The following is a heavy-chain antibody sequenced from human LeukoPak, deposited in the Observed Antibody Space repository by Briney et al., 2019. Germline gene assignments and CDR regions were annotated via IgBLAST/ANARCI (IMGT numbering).Heavy chain of an antibody. J-gene: IGHJ4*02. Sequence: SVKVSCKASGYTFTTYAISWVRQAPGQGLEWMGRIIPIFGTANYAQKFQGRVTITTDESTSTAYMELSSLRSEDTAVYYCARDLYYYDSSGYPSPFDYWGQGTLVTVSS. CDR2: IIPIFGTA. V-gene: IGHV1-69*05. CDR1: GYTFTTYA. CDR3: ARDLYYYDSSGYPSPFDY. D-gene: IGHD3-22*01.